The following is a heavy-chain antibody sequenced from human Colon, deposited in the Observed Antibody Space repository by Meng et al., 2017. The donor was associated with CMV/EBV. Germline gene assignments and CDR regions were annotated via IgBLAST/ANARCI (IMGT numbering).Heavy chain of an antibody. D-gene: IGHD1-26*01. CDR1: GFTFSTEA. CDR2: ITNGGAT. CDR3: TREQLGY. V-gene: IGHV3-23*01. J-gene: IGHJ4*02. Sequence: GGSLRLSCAASGFTFSTEAMNWGRQAPGKGLEWVSGITNGGATYYADSVKGRFTISRDNSKNTVYLQMNGLRADDTAKYYCTREQLGYWGQGTMVTVS.